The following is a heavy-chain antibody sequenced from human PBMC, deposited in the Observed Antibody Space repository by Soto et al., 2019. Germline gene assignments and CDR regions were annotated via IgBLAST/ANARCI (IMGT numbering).Heavy chain of an antibody. Sequence: PSETLSHTCTLSAGSISSSGYYWSWIRQHPGNGLEWIGYIYYRGSTYYNPSLKSRVTISVDTSKNQLSLKLSSVTAADTAVYYWARVWGGDYNDGMDVWGQGTRVTVS. J-gene: IGHJ6*02. D-gene: IGHD2-21*01. CDR2: IYYRGST. CDR1: AGSISSSGYY. V-gene: IGHV4-31*03. CDR3: ARVWGGDYNDGMDV.